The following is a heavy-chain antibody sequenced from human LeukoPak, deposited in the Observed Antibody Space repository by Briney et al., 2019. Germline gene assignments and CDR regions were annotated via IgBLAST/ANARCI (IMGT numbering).Heavy chain of an antibody. Sequence: GESLKIFCKGSGYSFTSYWFGWVRQMPGKGLEGMGIIHPGDCDTRYSPSFQGQVTISADKSISTAYLQWSSLKASDTAMYYCARPGYYGSGSYYIDDYWGQRTLVTVSS. CDR3: ARPGYYGSGSYYIDDY. CDR1: GYSFTSYW. J-gene: IGHJ4*02. D-gene: IGHD3-10*01. V-gene: IGHV5-51*01. CDR2: IHPGDCDT.